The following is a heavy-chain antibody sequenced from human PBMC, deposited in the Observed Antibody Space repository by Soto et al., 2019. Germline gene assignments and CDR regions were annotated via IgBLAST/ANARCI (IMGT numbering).Heavy chain of an antibody. Sequence: GGSLRVSCAAAGCNVISNYMSWVRQDTGKGLEWVSVIYSGGSTYYADSVKGRFTISRDNSKNTLYLQMNSLRVEDTAVYYCAGENGTMVRGAPYNWFDPWGQGTVVTVSS. CDR2: IYSGGST. D-gene: IGHD3-10*01. J-gene: IGHJ5*02. CDR3: AGENGTMVRGAPYNWFDP. CDR1: GCNVISNY. V-gene: IGHV3-53*01.